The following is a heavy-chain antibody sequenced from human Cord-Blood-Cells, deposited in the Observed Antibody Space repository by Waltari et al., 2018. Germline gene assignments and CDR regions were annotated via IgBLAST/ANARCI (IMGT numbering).Heavy chain of an antibody. D-gene: IGHD4-17*01. CDR1: GFTFRSYA. V-gene: IGHV3-30*04. CDR2: ISYDGSNK. J-gene: IGHJ4*02. CDR3: ANYDYGDYFDY. Sequence: QVQLVESGGGVVQPGRYLRLSGAASGFTFRSYAMPWGRRAPGKGLEWVEVISYDGSNKYYADSVKGRFTISRDNSKNTLYLQMNSLRAEDTAVYYCANYDYGDYFDYWGQGTLVTVSS.